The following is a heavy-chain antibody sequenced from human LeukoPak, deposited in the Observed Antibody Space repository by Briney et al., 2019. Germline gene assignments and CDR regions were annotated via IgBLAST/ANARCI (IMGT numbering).Heavy chain of an antibody. CDR2: IYYSGGT. V-gene: IGHV4-59*01. Sequence: SETLSLTCTVSGGSISSYYWSWIRQPPGKGLEWIGYIYYSGGTSYNPSLMSRVTISVDTSKNQFSLKLSSVTAADTAVYYCARGVAAAGNDYFDYWGQGTLVTVSS. D-gene: IGHD6-13*01. CDR3: ARGVAAAGNDYFDY. J-gene: IGHJ4*02. CDR1: GGSISSYY.